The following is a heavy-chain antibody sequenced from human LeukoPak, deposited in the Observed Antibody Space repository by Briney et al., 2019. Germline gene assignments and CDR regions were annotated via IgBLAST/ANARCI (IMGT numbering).Heavy chain of an antibody. J-gene: IGHJ4*02. V-gene: IGHV3-53*01. CDR3: AREKGRGVISPYFDC. CDR1: GFTFSNYA. D-gene: IGHD3-10*01. Sequence: GGSLRLSCAASGFTFSNYAMRWVRQAPGKGLEWVSVIYSDGTTYYEDSVKGRFTISRDNSKNTLSLQMNSLRAEDTAVYYCAREKGRGVISPYFDCWGQGTLVTVSS. CDR2: IYSDGTT.